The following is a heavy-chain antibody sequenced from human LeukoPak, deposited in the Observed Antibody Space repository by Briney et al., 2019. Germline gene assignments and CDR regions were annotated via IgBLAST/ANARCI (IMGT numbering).Heavy chain of an antibody. CDR2: ISGSGGST. CDR3: AKSNSGRKDYFDY. CDR1: GFTFSSYA. D-gene: IGHD1-26*01. J-gene: IGHJ4*02. V-gene: IGHV3-23*01. Sequence: TGGSLRLSCAVSGFTFSSYAMSWVRQAPGKGLEWVSAISGSGGSTYYADSVKGRFTISRDNSKNTLYLQMNSLRAEDTAVYYCAKSNSGRKDYFDYWGQGTLVTVSS.